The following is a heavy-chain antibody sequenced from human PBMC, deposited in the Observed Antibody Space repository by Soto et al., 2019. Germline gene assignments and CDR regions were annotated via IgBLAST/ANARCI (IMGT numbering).Heavy chain of an antibody. V-gene: IGHV1-58*01. CDR1: GFTFTNSA. J-gene: IGHJ4*02. D-gene: IGHD3-22*01. CDR3: ARSKDYDDCLDL. CDR2: IVVGSGNT. Sequence: GASVKVSCKASGFTFTNSAVQWVRQARGQRLDWIGWIVVGSGNTNYAQKFQERVTITRDTSANTAYMELSSLISEDTAVYYCARSKDYDDCLDLWGQGTLVTVSS.